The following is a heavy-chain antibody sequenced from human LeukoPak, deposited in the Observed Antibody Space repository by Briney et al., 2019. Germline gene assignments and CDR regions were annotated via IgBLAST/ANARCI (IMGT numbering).Heavy chain of an antibody. CDR3: AREVYSSSPAFDP. CDR2: INPNSGGT. J-gene: IGHJ5*02. V-gene: IGHV1-2*02. Sequence: ASVKVSCKASGYTFTGYYMHWVRQAPGQGLEWMGWINPNSGGTNYAQKFQGRVTMTRDTSISTAYMELSRLRSDDTAVYYCAREVYSSSPAFDPWGQGTLVTVSS. D-gene: IGHD6-13*01. CDR1: GYTFTGYY.